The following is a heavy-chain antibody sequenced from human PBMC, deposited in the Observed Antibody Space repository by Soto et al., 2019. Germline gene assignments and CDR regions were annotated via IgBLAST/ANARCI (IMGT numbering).Heavy chain of an antibody. Sequence: QVQLQESGPGLVKPSQTLSLTCTVSGGSISGGGYYWSWIRQHPGKGLEWIGYIYYSGSTYYNPSLKSRVTISVDTSKNQFSLKLSSVTAADTAVYYCARVSSLDYGDYGWFDPGGQGTLVTVSS. CDR2: IYYSGST. CDR1: GGSISGGGYY. CDR3: ARVSSLDYGDYGWFDP. D-gene: IGHD4-17*01. J-gene: IGHJ5*02. V-gene: IGHV4-31*03.